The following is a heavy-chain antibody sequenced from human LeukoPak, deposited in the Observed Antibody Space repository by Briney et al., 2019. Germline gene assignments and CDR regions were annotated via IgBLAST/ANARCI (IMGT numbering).Heavy chain of an antibody. Sequence: ETLSLTCTVSGGSISSYYWSWIRQPAGKGLEWIGRIYPGGSTNYNPSLKSRVTMSVDASQKQLSLKLSSVTAADTAVYYCARVFYYYYMDVWGKGTTVTVSS. CDR1: GGSISSYY. V-gene: IGHV4-4*07. J-gene: IGHJ6*03. CDR2: IYPGGST. CDR3: ARVFYYYYMDV.